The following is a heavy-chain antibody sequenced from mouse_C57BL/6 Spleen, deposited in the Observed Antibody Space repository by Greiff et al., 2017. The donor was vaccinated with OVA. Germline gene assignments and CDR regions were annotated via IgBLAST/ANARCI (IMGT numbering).Heavy chain of an antibody. CDR3: ARFYDGGAWFAY. V-gene: IGHV1-61*01. D-gene: IGHD2-12*01. CDR1: GYTFTSYW. CDR2: IYPSDSET. Sequence: QVQLKQPGAELVRPGSSVKLSCKASGYTFTSYWMDWVKQRPGQGLEWIGNIYPSDSETHYNQKFKDKATLTVDKSSSTAYMQLSSLTSEDSAVYYCARFYDGGAWFAYWGQGTLVTVS. J-gene: IGHJ3*01.